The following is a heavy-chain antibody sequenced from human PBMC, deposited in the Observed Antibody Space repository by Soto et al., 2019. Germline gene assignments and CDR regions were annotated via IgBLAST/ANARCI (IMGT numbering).Heavy chain of an antibody. CDR3: ARDPLWGTAMVHWYFDL. V-gene: IGHV3-30-3*01. Sequence: QVQLVESGGGVVQPGRSLRLSCAASGFTFSSYAMHWVRQAPGKGLEWVAVISYDGSNKYYADSVKGRFTISRDNSKNTLYLQMNSLRAEDTAVYYCARDPLWGTAMVHWYFDLWGRGTLVTVSP. CDR1: GFTFSSYA. CDR2: ISYDGSNK. D-gene: IGHD5-18*01. J-gene: IGHJ2*01.